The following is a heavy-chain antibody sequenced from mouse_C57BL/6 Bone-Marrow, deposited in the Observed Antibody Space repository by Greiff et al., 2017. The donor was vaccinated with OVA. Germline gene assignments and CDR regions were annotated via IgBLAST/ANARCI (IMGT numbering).Heavy chain of an antibody. CDR3: ARPDGYFYYAMDY. V-gene: IGHV3-6*01. CDR1: GYSITSGYY. J-gene: IGHJ4*01. CDR2: ISYDGSN. D-gene: IGHD2-3*01. Sequence: ESGPGLVKPSQSLSLTCSVTGYSITSGYYWNWIRQFPGNKLEWMGYISYDGSNNYNPSLKNRISITRDTSKNQFFLKLHSVTTEDTATYYCARPDGYFYYAMDYWGQGTSVTVSS.